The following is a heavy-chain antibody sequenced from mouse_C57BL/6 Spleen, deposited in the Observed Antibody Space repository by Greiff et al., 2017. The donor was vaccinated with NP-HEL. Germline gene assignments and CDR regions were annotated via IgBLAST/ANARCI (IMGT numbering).Heavy chain of an antibody. CDR3: ARRYDPPYFDY. Sequence: QVQLQQPGAELVKPGASVKLSCKASGYTFTSYWMQWVKQRPGQGLEWIGEIDPSDSYTNYNQKFKGKATLTVDTSSSPAYMQRSSLTSEDSAVYYCARRYDPPYFDYWGQGATLTVSS. D-gene: IGHD2-12*01. J-gene: IGHJ2*01. V-gene: IGHV1-50*01. CDR1: GYTFTSYW. CDR2: IDPSDSYT.